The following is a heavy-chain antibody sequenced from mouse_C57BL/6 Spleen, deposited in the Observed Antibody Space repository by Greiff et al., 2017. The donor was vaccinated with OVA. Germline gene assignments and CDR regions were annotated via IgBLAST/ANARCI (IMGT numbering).Heavy chain of an antibody. V-gene: IGHV2-2*01. CDR2: IWSGGST. Sequence: VQGVESGPGLVQPSQSLSITCTVSGFSLTSYGVHWVRQSPGKGLEWLGVIWSGGSTDYNAAFISRLSISKDNSKSQVFFKMNSLQADDTAIYYCARNEDDGYYDAMDYWGQGTSVTVSS. CDR1: GFSLTSYG. CDR3: ARNEDDGYYDAMDY. J-gene: IGHJ4*01. D-gene: IGHD2-3*01.